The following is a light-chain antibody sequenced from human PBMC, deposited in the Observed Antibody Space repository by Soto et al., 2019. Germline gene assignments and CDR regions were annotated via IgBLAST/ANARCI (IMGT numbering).Light chain of an antibody. CDR1: QTIGTY. J-gene: IGKJ1*01. V-gene: IGKV1-39*01. CDR3: QQSYNTPLT. CDR2: DAS. Sequence: IEVTQSPSSLGASLGDRVTSTCRASQTIGTYVNWYRQKSGAAPELLIYDASTWQSGGPSRFSGGASGTDFTLTISSLQLDDFATYYCQQSYNTPLTFGQGTKVDIK.